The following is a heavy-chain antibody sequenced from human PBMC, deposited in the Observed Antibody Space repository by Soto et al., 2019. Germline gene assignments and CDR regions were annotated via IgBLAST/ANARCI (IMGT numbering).Heavy chain of an antibody. CDR3: AKDRGDSSGYYYVDYYGMDV. V-gene: IGHV3-9*01. D-gene: IGHD3-22*01. CDR2: ISWNSGRV. Sequence: EVQLVESGGGLVQPGRSLRLSCAASRFTFDRYAMHWVRQAPGKGLEWVSGISWNSGRVAYADSVKGRFTISRDNAMNSLYLQMTSLRPEDTALYYCAKDRGDSSGYYYVDYYGMDVWGQGTTVTVSS. CDR1: RFTFDRYA. J-gene: IGHJ6*02.